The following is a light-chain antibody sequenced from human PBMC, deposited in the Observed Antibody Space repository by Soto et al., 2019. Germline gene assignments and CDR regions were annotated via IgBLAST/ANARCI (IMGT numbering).Light chain of an antibody. J-gene: IGLJ1*01. CDR2: EVS. CDR1: SSDVGGYNY. CDR3: SSYSSSSTLV. V-gene: IGLV2-14*01. Sequence: SVLTQPASVSGSPGQSITIACTGTSSDVGGYNYVSWFQQHPGKAPKLMISEVSNRPSGVSNRFSASKSGNTASLTISGLQSEDEATYYCSSYSSSSTLVFGTGTKVT.